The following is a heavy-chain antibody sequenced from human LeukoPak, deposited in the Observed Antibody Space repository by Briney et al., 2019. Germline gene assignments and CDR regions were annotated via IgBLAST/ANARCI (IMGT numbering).Heavy chain of an antibody. Sequence: GGSLRLSCAASGFTVSGSYMGWVRQAPGRGLEWVSVIYDGDRTSYTDSVKGRFTISRDNSKSTLDLQMNSLRADDTAVYYCAMATRWLSFDCWGQGTLVTVSS. D-gene: IGHD5-24*01. V-gene: IGHV3-66*01. CDR2: IYDGDRT. CDR3: AMATRWLSFDC. J-gene: IGHJ4*02. CDR1: GFTVSGSY.